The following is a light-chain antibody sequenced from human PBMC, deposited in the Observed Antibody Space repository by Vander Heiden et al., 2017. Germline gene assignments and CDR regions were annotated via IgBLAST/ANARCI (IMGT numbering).Light chain of an antibody. CDR2: AAS. CDR1: QSISSD. V-gene: IGKV1-39*01. Sequence: DIQMTQSPSSLSASVGDRVTITCRASQSISSDLNWYQQKPGKAPKLLIYAASSVQSGVPSRFSGSGSGTDFTLTISSLQPEDFATYYCQQSYSTWTVGQGTKVEIK. J-gene: IGKJ1*01. CDR3: QQSYSTWT.